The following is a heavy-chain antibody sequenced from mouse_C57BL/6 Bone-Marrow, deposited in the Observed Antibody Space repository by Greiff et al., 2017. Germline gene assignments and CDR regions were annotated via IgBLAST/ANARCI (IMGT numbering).Heavy chain of an antibody. J-gene: IGHJ2*01. CDR3: ARRGNEGFDY. CDR2: ISSGGSYT. V-gene: IGHV5-6*01. CDR1: GFTFSSYG. Sequence: EVNVVESGGDLVKPGGSLKLSCAASGFTFSSYGMSWVRQTPDKRLEWVATISSGGSYTYYPDSVKGRFTISRDNAKNTLYLQMSSLKSEDTAMYYCARRGNEGFDYWGQGTTLTVSS.